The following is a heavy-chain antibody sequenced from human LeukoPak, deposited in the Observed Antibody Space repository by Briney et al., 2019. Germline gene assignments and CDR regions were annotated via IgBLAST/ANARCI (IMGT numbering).Heavy chain of an antibody. CDR3: ARASKKLWANFDY. Sequence: GGSLRLSCAASGFTFSSYAMHWVRQAPGKGLEWGAVISYDGSNKYYADSVKGRFTISRDNSKNTLYLQMNSLRAEDTAVYYCARASKKLWANFDYWGQGTLVTVSS. V-gene: IGHV3-30-3*01. J-gene: IGHJ4*02. D-gene: IGHD5-18*01. CDR1: GFTFSSYA. CDR2: ISYDGSNK.